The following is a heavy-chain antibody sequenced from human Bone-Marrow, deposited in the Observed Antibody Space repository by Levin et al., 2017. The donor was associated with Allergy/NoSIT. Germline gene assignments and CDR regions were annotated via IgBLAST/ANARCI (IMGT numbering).Heavy chain of an antibody. CDR2: IDDSGNT. D-gene: IGHD3-9*01. CDR1: GGSISTYY. V-gene: IGHV4-59*01. J-gene: IGHJ6*02. CDR3: ARRQGKFDT. Sequence: SETLSLTCIVSGGSISTYYWSWNRQPPGKGLEWIGFIDDSGNTKYNPSLKSRVTMSVDTSKNSFSLRLTSVTAADAAMYYCARRQGKFDTWGQGTAVTVSS.